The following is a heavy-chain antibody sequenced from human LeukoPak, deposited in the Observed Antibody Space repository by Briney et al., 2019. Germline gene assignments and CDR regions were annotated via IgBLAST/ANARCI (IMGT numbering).Heavy chain of an antibody. D-gene: IGHD6-13*01. J-gene: IGHJ4*02. CDR3: ARQYSSSWYQDY. V-gene: IGHV4-59*01. Sequence: ASETLSLTCTVSGGSISSYYWSWIRQPLGKGLEWIGYIYYSGSTNYNPSLKSRVTISVDTSKNQFSLKLSSVTAADTAVYYCARQYSSSWYQDYWGQGTLVTVSS. CDR1: GGSISSYY. CDR2: IYYSGST.